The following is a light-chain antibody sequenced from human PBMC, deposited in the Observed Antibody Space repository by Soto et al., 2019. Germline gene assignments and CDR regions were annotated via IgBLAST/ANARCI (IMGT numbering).Light chain of an antibody. CDR2: EDN. CDR1: SSNIGSDF. V-gene: IGLV1-51*02. CDR3: GAWDTSLSGGV. Sequence: QSVLTQPPSVSAAPGPKVTISCSGSSSNIGSDFVSWYQQLPGTAPKLLIYEDNKRPSAIPDRFSGSKSGTSATLGITGLQTGDEADYYCGAWDTSLSGGVFGGGTKLTVL. J-gene: IGLJ2*01.